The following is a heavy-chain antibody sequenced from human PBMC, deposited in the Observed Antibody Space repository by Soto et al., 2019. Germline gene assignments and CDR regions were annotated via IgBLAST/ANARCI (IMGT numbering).Heavy chain of an antibody. D-gene: IGHD2-21*01. CDR3: VRQLVRDCYDY. V-gene: IGHV4-39*01. Sequence: QLQPQESGPGLVKPSETLSLTCTVSGGSISSSSYYWGWIRQPPGKGLEWIASIYYSGSTYYKPSLKSRGTISLDASPNQFSLKLSSVTASDTAVYYCVRQLVRDCYDYWGKGTLVTVSS. CDR1: GGSISSSSYY. CDR2: IYYSGST. J-gene: IGHJ4*02.